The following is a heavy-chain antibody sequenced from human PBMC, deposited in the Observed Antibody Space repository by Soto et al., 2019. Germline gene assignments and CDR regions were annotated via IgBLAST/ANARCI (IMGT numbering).Heavy chain of an antibody. CDR3: ARVLQGVGYFDL. CDR2: IYSSVST. D-gene: IGHD3-16*01. CDR1: GGSISSYY. Sequence: QVQLQESGPGLVKPSETLSLTCTVPGGSISSYYWSWIRQPAGKGLEWIGRIYSSVSTDYNPSLKRRVTMSVDTSKNQFSLKLSSVTGADTAVYYCARVLQGVGYFDLWGRGTMVTVSS. J-gene: IGHJ2*01. V-gene: IGHV4-4*07.